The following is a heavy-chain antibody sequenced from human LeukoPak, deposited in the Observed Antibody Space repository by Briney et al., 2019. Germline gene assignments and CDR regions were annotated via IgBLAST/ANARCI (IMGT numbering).Heavy chain of an antibody. Sequence: PGGSLRLSCAASGFTFSSYAMTWVRQAPGKGLEWVSVITGSGDITYYADSVKGRFTISRDNSRNTLHLQMNSLRAEDTAVCSCAKASLRYFDWFSDYWGQGTLVTVSS. CDR2: ITGSGDIT. J-gene: IGHJ4*02. CDR1: GFTFSSYA. D-gene: IGHD3-9*01. CDR3: AKASLRYFDWFSDY. V-gene: IGHV3-23*01.